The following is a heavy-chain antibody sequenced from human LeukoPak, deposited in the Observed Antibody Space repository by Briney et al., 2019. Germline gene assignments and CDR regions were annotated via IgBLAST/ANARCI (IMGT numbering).Heavy chain of an antibody. Sequence: ASVKVSCKASGGTFSSYAISWVRQAPGQGLERMGGIIPIFGTANSAQKFQGRVTITTDESTSTAYMERSSLRSEDTAVYYCASGRRWGADYWGQGTLVTVSS. D-gene: IGHD1-26*01. V-gene: IGHV1-69*05. CDR2: IIPIFGTA. J-gene: IGHJ4*02. CDR1: GGTFSSYA. CDR3: ASGRRWGADY.